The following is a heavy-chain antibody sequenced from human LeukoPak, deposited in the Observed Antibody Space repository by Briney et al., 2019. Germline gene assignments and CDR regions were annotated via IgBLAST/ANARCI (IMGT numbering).Heavy chain of an antibody. J-gene: IGHJ5*02. D-gene: IGHD3-10*01. CDR2: ISYDGSNK. V-gene: IGHV3-30*04. CDR1: GFTFSSYA. Sequence: GGSLRLSCAASGFTFSSYAMHWVRQAPGEGLEWVAVISYDGSNKYYADSVKGRFTISRDNSKNTLYLQMNSLRAEDTAVYYCARDRSGITMVRGVTNWFDPWGQGTLVTVSS. CDR3: ARDRSGITMVRGVTNWFDP.